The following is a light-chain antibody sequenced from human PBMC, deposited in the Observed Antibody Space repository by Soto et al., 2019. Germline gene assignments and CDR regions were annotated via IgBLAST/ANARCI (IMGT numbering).Light chain of an antibody. V-gene: IGKV3-20*01. J-gene: IGKJ1*01. CDR2: DAS. CDR1: QSIHSSY. Sequence: ESEFMHFAGPRSFSAEERATLSCRASQSIHSSYLAWYQQKPGQAPRLLIYDASSRASGIPDRFSGSGSGTDFTLTISRLEPEDFAVYFCQQYSYSRTFGQGTKVDIK. CDR3: QQYSYSRT.